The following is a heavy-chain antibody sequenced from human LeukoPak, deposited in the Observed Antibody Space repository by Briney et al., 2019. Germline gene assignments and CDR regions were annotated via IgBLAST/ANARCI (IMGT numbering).Heavy chain of an antibody. D-gene: IGHD6-13*01. CDR2: IYYSGST. CDR1: GGSISSSSYY. J-gene: IGHJ4*02. CDR3: ARTQNRPIAAAEALDY. V-gene: IGHV4-39*01. Sequence: PSETLSLTCTASGGSISSSSYYWGWIRQPPGKGLEWIGSIYYSGSTYYNPSLKSRVTISVDTSKNQFSLKLSSVTAADTAVYYCARTQNRPIAAAEALDYWGQGTLVTVSS.